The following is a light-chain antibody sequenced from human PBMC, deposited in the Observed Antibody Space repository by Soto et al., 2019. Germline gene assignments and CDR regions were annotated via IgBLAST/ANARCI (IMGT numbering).Light chain of an antibody. V-gene: IGKV1-5*03. J-gene: IGKJ5*01. CDR3: QQRSNWDT. CDR2: KAS. CDR1: QTISSW. Sequence: DIQITQSPSTLSGSVGDRVTITCRASQTISSWLAWYQQKPGKAPKLLIYKASTLKSGVPSRFSGSGSGTHFTLTISSLEPEDFAVYYCQQRSNWDTFGQGTRLEIK.